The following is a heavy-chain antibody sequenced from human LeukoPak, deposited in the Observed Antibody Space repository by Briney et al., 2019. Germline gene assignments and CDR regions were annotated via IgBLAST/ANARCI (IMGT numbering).Heavy chain of an antibody. Sequence: SETLSLTCTVSGGSISSSSYYWGWIRQPPGKGLEWIGSIYYSGSTNYNPSLKSRVTISVDTSKNQFSLKLSSVTAADTAVYYCASGGYYDSSGYYYDEPPPDPRQFDYWGQGTLVTVSS. CDR1: GGSISSSSYY. CDR2: IYYSGST. V-gene: IGHV4-39*07. D-gene: IGHD3-22*01. CDR3: ASGGYYDSSGYYYDEPPPDPRQFDY. J-gene: IGHJ4*02.